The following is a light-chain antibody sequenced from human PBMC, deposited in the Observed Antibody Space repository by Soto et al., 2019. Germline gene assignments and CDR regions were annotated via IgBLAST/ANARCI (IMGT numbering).Light chain of an antibody. CDR2: SNA. V-gene: IGLV1-40*01. CDR1: SSDIGAGYD. CDR3: QSYDSSLTTYV. J-gene: IGLJ1*01. Sequence: QLVLTQPPSVSEAPGQRVTISCTGTSSDIGAGYDVHWYQQLPGAAPKLLIYSNAIRPSGVPDRFSASKSGTSASLAITGLRAEDEADYYCQSYDSSLTTYVFGTGTKVTVL.